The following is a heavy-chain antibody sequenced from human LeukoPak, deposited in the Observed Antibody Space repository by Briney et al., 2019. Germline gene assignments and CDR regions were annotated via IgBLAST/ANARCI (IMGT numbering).Heavy chain of an antibody. CDR3: ARSQKIKRNGSFPNVDY. CDR1: GFTFSSYG. V-gene: IGHV3-33*01. Sequence: TGGSLRLSCAASGFTFSSYGMHWVRQAPGKGLEWVAVIWYDGSNKYYADSVKGRFTISRDNSKNTLYLQMNSLRAEDTAVYYCARSQKIKRNGSFPNVDYWGQGTLVTVSS. CDR2: IWYDGSNK. J-gene: IGHJ4*02. D-gene: IGHD1-26*01.